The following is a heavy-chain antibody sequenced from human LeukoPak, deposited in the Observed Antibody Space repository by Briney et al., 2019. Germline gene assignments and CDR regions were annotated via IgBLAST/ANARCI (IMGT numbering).Heavy chain of an antibody. J-gene: IGHJ4*02. CDR1: GGSISSYY. Sequence: NPSETLSLTCTVSGGSISSYYWSWIRQPAGKGLEWIGRIYASGSTNYNASLKSRVSMSVDTSKNQFSLKLSSVTAADTAVYYCARARPGHRSSWYYWGQGTLVTVSS. D-gene: IGHD6-13*01. CDR3: ARARPGHRSSWYY. CDR2: IYASGST. V-gene: IGHV4-4*07.